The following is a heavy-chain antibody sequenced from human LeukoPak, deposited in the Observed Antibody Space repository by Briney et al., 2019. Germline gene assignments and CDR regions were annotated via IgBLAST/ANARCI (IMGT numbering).Heavy chain of an antibody. D-gene: IGHD2-2*01. Sequence: SETLSLTCAVYGGSFSGYYWSWIRQPPGKGLEWIGEINHRGSTNYNPSLKSRVTTSIDTSKNQFSLRLTSVTAADTAVYYCARGITSIYYFDYWGQGTLVTVSS. CDR2: INHRGST. CDR3: ARGITSIYYFDY. J-gene: IGHJ4*02. V-gene: IGHV4-34*01. CDR1: GGSFSGYY.